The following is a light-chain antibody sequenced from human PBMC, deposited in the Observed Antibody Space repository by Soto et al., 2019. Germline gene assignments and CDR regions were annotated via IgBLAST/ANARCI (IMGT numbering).Light chain of an antibody. CDR3: LQSYSTPFT. CDR2: AAS. J-gene: IGKJ3*01. V-gene: IGKV1-39*01. CDR1: QSISSY. Sequence: DIPMTQSPSSLSSSVGDRVTITCRASQSISSYLNWYQQKPGKAPKLLSYAASSLQSGVPSRFSGSGSGTDFTLTISSLQPEDFATYYCLQSYSTPFTFGPRPKVDIK.